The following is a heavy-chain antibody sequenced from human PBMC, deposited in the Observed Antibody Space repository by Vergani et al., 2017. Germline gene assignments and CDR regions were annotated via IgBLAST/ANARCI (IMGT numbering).Heavy chain of an antibody. V-gene: IGHV3-11*04. CDR1: GFTFSDYY. CDR2: ISSSGSTI. D-gene: IGHD2-15*01. J-gene: IGHJ4*02. Sequence: VKLVESGGGLVKPGGSLRLSCAASGFTFSDYYMSWIRPAPGQGLEWVSYISSSGSTIYYADSVKGRFTISRDNSKKMMSLQMNSLRVEDTAVYYCASGGKCIIMVVPSTHSWVQGTQVSVS. CDR3: ASGGKCIIMVVPSTHS.